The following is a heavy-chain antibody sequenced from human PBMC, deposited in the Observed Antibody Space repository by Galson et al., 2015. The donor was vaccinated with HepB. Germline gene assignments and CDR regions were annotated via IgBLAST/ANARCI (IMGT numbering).Heavy chain of an antibody. CDR3: ARTYFSSYDILTEGPKPFDY. CDR2: IDWDDDK. CDR1: GFSLSTSGMC. Sequence: PALVKPTQTLTLTCTFSGFSLSTSGMCVSWIRQPPGKALEWLARIDWDDDKYYSTSLKTRLTISKDTSKNQVVLTMTNMDPVDTATYYCARTYFSSYDILTEGPKPFDYWGQGTLVTVSS. D-gene: IGHD3-9*01. V-gene: IGHV2-70*11. J-gene: IGHJ4*02.